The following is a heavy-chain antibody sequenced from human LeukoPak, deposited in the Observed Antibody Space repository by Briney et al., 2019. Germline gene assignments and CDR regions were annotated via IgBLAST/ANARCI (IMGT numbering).Heavy chain of an antibody. CDR1: GGTFSSYA. CDR2: IIPILGIA. V-gene: IGHV1-69*04. J-gene: IGHJ4*02. Sequence: SVKVSCKASGGTFSSYAISWVRQAPGQGLEWMGRIIPILGIANYAQKFQGRVTITADKSTSTAYMELSSLRSEDTAVYYCARGYYYDSSGYSFDYWGQGTLVTVSS. CDR3: ARGYYYDSSGYSFDY. D-gene: IGHD3-22*01.